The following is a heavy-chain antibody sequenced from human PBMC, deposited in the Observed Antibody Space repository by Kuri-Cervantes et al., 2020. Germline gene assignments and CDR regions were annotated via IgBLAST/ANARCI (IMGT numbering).Heavy chain of an antibody. Sequence: GGSLRLSCAASGFTFSGYAMTWVRQAPGKGLEWVGRIKSKTDGGTTDYAAPVKGRFTISRDDSKNTLYLQMNSLKTEDTAVYYCIASSGWYVDYWGQGTLVTVSS. CDR2: IKSKTDGGTT. V-gene: IGHV3-15*01. CDR3: IASSGWYVDY. J-gene: IGHJ4*02. D-gene: IGHD6-19*01. CDR1: GFTFSGYA.